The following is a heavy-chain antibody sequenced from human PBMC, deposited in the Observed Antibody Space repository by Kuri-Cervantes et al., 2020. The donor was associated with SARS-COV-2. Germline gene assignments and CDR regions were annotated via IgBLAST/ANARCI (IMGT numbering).Heavy chain of an antibody. D-gene: IGHD3-16*01. V-gene: IGHV1-69*06. CDR1: GGTFSSYA. Sequence: SVKVSCKASGGTFSSYAISWVRQAPGQGLEWMGGIIPIFGTANYAQKFQGRVTITADKSTSTAYMELSSLRSEDTAVYYCARAGGGVGYYFDYWGQGTLVTVSS. CDR2: IIPIFGTA. J-gene: IGHJ4*02. CDR3: ARAGGGVGYYFDY.